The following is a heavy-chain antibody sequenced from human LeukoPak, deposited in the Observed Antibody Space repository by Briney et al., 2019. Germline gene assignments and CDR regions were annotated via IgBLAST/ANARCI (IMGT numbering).Heavy chain of an antibody. J-gene: IGHJ4*02. Sequence: GGSLRLSCAVSGFTVSGNYMSWIRQAPGKGLEWVSLIYSDDTTLYADSVKGRFTISSDISQNKLYLQMSSLRAEDTAVYYCARRAGGYSHPYDYWGQGVLVTASS. CDR2: IYSDDTT. CDR1: GFTVSGNY. CDR3: ARRAGGYSHPYDY. D-gene: IGHD4-23*01. V-gene: IGHV3-53*01.